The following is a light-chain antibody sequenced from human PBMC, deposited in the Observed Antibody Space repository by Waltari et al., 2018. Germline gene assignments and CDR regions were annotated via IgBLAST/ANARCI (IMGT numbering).Light chain of an antibody. CDR2: AAS. J-gene: IGKJ2*01. Sequence: EIVMTQSPATLSVSPGEGVTLSCRASQRVGSSVAWYQQRPGQAPRLLIYAASTRATGIPGRFSGSGSGAEFTLTITSLQPEDCAVYYCQQYIDWPRTFGLGTKLEIK. CDR3: QQYIDWPRT. V-gene: IGKV3-15*01. CDR1: QRVGSS.